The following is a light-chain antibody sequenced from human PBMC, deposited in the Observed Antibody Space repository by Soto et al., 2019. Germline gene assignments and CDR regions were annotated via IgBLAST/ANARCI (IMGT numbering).Light chain of an antibody. CDR3: QQLNSYLIT. Sequence: IQFAPSTSFLSASVGDRGTIPFRASRGISSYLAWYQQKPGKAPKLLIYAASTLHTGVPSRFSGSGSGTEFTLTISSLQPEDFATYYCQQLNSYLITFGQGTRLEIK. CDR2: AAS. CDR1: RGISSY. J-gene: IGKJ5*01. V-gene: IGKV1-9*01.